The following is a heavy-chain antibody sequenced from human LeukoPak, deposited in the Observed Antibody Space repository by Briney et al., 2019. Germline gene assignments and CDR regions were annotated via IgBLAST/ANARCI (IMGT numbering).Heavy chain of an antibody. Sequence: SETLSLICTVSGDSITSYYWTWVRHPPGKGLEWIGYIYYRGSTSYSPSLTSRVHISVDTPKNQFSLKLSSVTAADTADYYCARLNVHYFDSRGYPFYFDYWGRGPLVTVST. CDR1: GDSITSYY. CDR3: ARLNVHYFDSRGYPFYFDY. D-gene: IGHD3-22*01. V-gene: IGHV4-59*01. CDR2: IYYRGST. J-gene: IGHJ4*02.